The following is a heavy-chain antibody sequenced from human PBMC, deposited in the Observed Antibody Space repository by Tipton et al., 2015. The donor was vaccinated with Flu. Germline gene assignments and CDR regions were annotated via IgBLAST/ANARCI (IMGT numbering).Heavy chain of an antibody. J-gene: IGHJ4*02. CDR2: ISRSSTYI. V-gene: IGHV3-21*01. D-gene: IGHD3-16*01. CDR3: AREGGRDSLWL. CDR1: GFTFSTYS. Sequence: SLRLSCAASGFTFSTYSMNWVRQAPGKGLEWGSLISRSSTYIHYADSVKGRFTISRDNANNLVFLQMSSLRGEDTAVYYCAREGGRDSLWLWGQGTPVTVSS.